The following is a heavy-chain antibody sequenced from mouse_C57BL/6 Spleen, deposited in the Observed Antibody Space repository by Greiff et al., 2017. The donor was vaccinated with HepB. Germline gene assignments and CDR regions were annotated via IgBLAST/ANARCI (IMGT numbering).Heavy chain of an antibody. CDR3: TGGYSNYVMDY. CDR1: GFTFSNYW. D-gene: IGHD2-5*01. V-gene: IGHV6-3*01. J-gene: IGHJ4*01. CDR2: IRLKSDNNAT. Sequence: EVHLVESGGGLVQPGGSMKLSCVASGFTFSNYWMNWVRQSPEKGLEWVAQIRLKSDNNATHYAESVKGRFTISRDDSKSSVYLQMKNLRAEDTGIYYCTGGYSNYVMDYWGQGTSVTVSS.